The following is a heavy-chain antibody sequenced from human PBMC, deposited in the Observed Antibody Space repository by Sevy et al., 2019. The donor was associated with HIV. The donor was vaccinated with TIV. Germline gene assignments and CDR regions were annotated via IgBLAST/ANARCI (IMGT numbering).Heavy chain of an antibody. Sequence: ASVKVSCKASGYTFTSQYMHWVRQAPGQGLEWMGIINPSGGSTSYAQKFQGRVTMTRDTSTSTVYMELSSLRSEDTAVYYCARDSDNYDILTGYYPFDYWGQVTLVTVSS. V-gene: IGHV1-46*01. J-gene: IGHJ4*02. CDR3: ARDSDNYDILTGYYPFDY. CDR1: GYTFTSQY. CDR2: INPSGGST. D-gene: IGHD3-9*01.